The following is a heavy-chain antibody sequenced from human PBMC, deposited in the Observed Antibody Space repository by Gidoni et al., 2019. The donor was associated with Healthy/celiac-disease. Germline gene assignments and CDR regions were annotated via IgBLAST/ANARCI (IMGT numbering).Heavy chain of an antibody. J-gene: IGHJ5*02. V-gene: IGHV1-69*06. CDR2: IIPIFGTA. Sequence: QVQLVQSGAEVKKPGSSVKVSCKASGGTFSSYAISWVRQAPGQGLEWMGGIIPIFGTANYAQKFQGRVTITADKSTSTAYMELSSLRSEDTAVYYCARDRRPYYYDSSGSWFDPWGQGTLVTVSS. D-gene: IGHD3-22*01. CDR1: GGTFSSYA. CDR3: ARDRRPYYYDSSGSWFDP.